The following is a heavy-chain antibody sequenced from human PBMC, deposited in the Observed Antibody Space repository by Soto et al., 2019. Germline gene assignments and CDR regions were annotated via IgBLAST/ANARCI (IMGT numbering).Heavy chain of an antibody. D-gene: IGHD3-10*01. CDR1: GGTFSSYT. Sequence: QVQLVQSGAEVKKPGSSVKVSCKASGGTFSSYTISWVRQAPGQGLEWMGRIIPILGIANYAQKFQGRVTITADKSTSTAYMELSSLRSEDTAVYYCARDPYGSSTCYGMDVWGQGTTVTVSS. V-gene: IGHV1-69*02. CDR3: ARDPYGSSTCYGMDV. J-gene: IGHJ6*02. CDR2: IIPILGIA.